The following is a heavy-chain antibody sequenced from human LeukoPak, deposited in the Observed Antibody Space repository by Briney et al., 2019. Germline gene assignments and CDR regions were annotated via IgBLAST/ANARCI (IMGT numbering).Heavy chain of an antibody. CDR1: GFTVTSNS. J-gene: IGHJ4*02. CDR2: IYSGST. CDR3: AKDRWGAVASFDY. D-gene: IGHD6-19*01. V-gene: IGHV3-66*03. Sequence: GGSLRLSCTVSGFTVTSNSMSWVRQAPGKGLEWVSFIYSGSTHYSDSVKGRFTISRDNSKNMLYLQMNSLGTEDTAVYYCAKDRWGAVASFDYWGQGTLVTVSS.